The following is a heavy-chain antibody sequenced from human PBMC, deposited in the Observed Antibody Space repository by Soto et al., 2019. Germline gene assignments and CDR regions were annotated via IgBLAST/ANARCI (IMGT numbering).Heavy chain of an antibody. J-gene: IGHJ6*03. D-gene: IGHD1-26*01. CDR3: ARSAGWDKYPGIYYSYYMDV. V-gene: IGHV3-7*01. CDR2: IKQDGSVK. CDR1: GFTFSSYW. Sequence: EVQLVESGGGLVQPGGSLRLSCAASGFTFSSYWMSWVRQAPGKGLEWVANIKQDGSVKYYVDSVKGRFTISRDNAKNSLYLQMNSLRAEETAVYYCARSAGWDKYPGIYYSYYMDVWGKGTTVTVSS.